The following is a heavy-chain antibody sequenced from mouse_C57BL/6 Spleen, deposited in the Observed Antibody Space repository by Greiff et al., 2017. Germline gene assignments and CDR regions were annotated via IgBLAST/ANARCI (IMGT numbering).Heavy chain of an antibody. V-gene: IGHV1-61*01. CDR2: IYPSDSET. Sequence: QVQLQQPGAELVRPGSSVQLSCKASGYTFTSYWMDWVKQRPGQGLEWIGNIYPSDSETNYNQKFKDKATLTVDKSSSTAYMQLSSLTSEDSAVYYCARRLRYPYYCDYWGQGTTLTVSS. CDR1: GYTFTSYW. CDR3: ARRLRYPYYCDY. D-gene: IGHD1-1*01. J-gene: IGHJ2*01.